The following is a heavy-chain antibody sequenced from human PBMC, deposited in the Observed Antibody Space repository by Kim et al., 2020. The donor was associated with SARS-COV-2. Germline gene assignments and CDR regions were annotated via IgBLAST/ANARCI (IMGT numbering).Heavy chain of an antibody. D-gene: IGHD1-1*01. CDR2: IRSKANSYST. CDR1: GFTFSGSA. V-gene: IGHV3-73*01. CDR3: PNVPGTTLAFWDAFGT. Sequence: GGSLRLSCAASGFTFSGSAIHWVRQAPGKGLEWVGRIRSKANSYSTAYAASVKGRFTIARDDSKYTSYMQMNRLKTAAPAVSSCPNVPGTTLAFWDAFGTSGHGTMVTVSS. J-gene: IGHJ3*02.